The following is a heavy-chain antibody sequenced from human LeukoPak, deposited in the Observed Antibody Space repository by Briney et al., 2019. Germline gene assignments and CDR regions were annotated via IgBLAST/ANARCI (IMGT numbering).Heavy chain of an antibody. J-gene: IGHJ4*02. D-gene: IGHD6-13*01. V-gene: IGHV1-2*02. CDR1: GYTFTGYY. Sequence: ASVKASCKASGYTFTGYYMHWGRQAPGQGVEWMGWINPNSGGTNYAQKFQGRVTMTRDTSISTAYMELSRLRSDDTAVYYCARGHMAAADLPFDYWGQGTLVTVSS. CDR3: ARGHMAAADLPFDY. CDR2: INPNSGGT.